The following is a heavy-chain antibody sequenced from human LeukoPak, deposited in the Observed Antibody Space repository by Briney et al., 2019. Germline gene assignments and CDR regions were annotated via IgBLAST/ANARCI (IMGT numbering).Heavy chain of an antibody. D-gene: IGHD1-1*01. Sequence: SVRVSCKASGGTFSSYAISWVRQAPGQGLEWMGGIIPIFGTANYAQKFQGRVTITTDESTSTAYMELSSLRSEDTAVYYCARAATGTTSRVWFDPWGQGTLVTVSS. CDR1: GGTFSSYA. J-gene: IGHJ5*02. V-gene: IGHV1-69*05. CDR3: ARAATGTTSRVWFDP. CDR2: IIPIFGTA.